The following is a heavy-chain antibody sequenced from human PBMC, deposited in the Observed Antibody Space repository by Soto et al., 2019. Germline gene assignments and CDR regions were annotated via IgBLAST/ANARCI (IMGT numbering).Heavy chain of an antibody. D-gene: IGHD1-1*01. CDR1: VDSITTYY. CDR3: ATFSNNWFQTEGMDV. CDR2: IYVYGNT. Sequence: SETLSLTCTVSVDSITTYYWNWIRQPAAKGLEWIGRIYVYGNTNSNPSLYRRVTFSIATSTNQFSLSLTSVTAAVTAVYYCATFSNNWFQTEGMDVWGQGTTVTVSS. J-gene: IGHJ6*02. V-gene: IGHV4-4*07.